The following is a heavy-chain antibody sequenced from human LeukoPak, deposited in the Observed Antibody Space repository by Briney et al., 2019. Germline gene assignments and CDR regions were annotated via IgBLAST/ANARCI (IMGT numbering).Heavy chain of an antibody. CDR3: ARDTVGNFDY. V-gene: IGHV3-64*01. CDR1: GFTFSSYA. Sequence: TGGSLRLSCAASGFTFSSYAMHWVRQAPGKGLEYVSAISSNGGSTYYANSVKGGFTISRDNSKNTLYLQMGSLRAEDMAVYYCARDTVGNFDYWGQGTLVTVSS. D-gene: IGHD4-23*01. CDR2: ISSNGGST. J-gene: IGHJ4*02.